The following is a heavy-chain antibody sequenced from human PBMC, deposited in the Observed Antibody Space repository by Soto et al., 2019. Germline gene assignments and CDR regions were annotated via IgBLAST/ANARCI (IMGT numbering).Heavy chain of an antibody. Sequence: QVQLVQSGAEVKKPGASVKVSCKASGYTFTSYGISWVRQDPGQGLEWMGWISAYNGNTNHEQKPQGRVTMTTDTSTSTAYMELRSLRSDDTAVYYCARDSWSPVYYYGMDVWGQGTTVTVSS. CDR3: ARDSWSPVYYYGMDV. CDR1: GYTFTSYG. D-gene: IGHD1-26*01. CDR2: ISAYNGNT. J-gene: IGHJ6*02. V-gene: IGHV1-18*01.